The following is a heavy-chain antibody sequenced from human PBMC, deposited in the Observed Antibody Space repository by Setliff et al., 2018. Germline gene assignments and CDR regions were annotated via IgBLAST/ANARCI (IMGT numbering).Heavy chain of an antibody. CDR3: ARGSRFGTIVYKGDYYMDV. V-gene: IGHV7-4-1*02. CDR2: INTNTGNP. D-gene: IGHD3-10*01. CDR1: GYTFTNYA. J-gene: IGHJ6*03. Sequence: ASVKVSCKASGYTFTNYAMSWMRQAPGQGLEYMGWINTNTGNPIYAQGFTGRFVFSLDTSVSTAYLQISSLKSEDTAVYYCARGSRFGTIVYKGDYYMDVWGKGTTVTVSS.